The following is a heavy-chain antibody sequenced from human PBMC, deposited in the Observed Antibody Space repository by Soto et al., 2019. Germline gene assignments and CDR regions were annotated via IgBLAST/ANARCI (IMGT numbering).Heavy chain of an antibody. D-gene: IGHD5-12*01. CDR2: INTDNGNT. J-gene: IGHJ6*02. Sequence: VASVKVSCKASGYTFTTSGISWVRQAPGQGLEWLGWINTDNGNTNYAQTFQGRVTMTTDTSTSTVHMEVRSLRSDDTAVYYCAREGVAPYYYYGMDVWGQGTPVTVSS. CDR3: AREGVAPYYYYGMDV. V-gene: IGHV1-18*01. CDR1: GYTFTTSG.